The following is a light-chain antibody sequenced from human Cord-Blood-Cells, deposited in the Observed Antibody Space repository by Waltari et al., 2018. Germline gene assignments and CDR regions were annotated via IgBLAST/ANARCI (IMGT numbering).Light chain of an antibody. CDR3: CSYAGSSTPNWV. CDR2: DVR. Sequence: QSALTQPASVSGSPGQSITISCTGTSSDVGGYNYVSWYQQHPGKAPKLMIYDVRKRPSGVSNRFSGSKSGNTASLTISGLQAEDEADYYCCSYAGSSTPNWVFGGGTKLTVL. V-gene: IGLV2-23*02. CDR1: SSDVGGYNY. J-gene: IGLJ3*02.